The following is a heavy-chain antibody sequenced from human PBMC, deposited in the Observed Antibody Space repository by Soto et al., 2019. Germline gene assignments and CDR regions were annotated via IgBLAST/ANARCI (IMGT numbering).Heavy chain of an antibody. CDR1: GFTFSDYS. V-gene: IGHV3-11*01. Sequence: GGSLRLSCAASGFTFSDYSMNWARQAPGKGLEWVSYISRSGSDIYYADSVKGRFTISRDNAKNSLFLQMNSLRAEDTAVYYCATVGYCSSTSCQTRYYYYGMDVWGQGTTVTVSS. J-gene: IGHJ6*02. CDR2: ISRSGSDI. CDR3: ATVGYCSSTSCQTRYYYYGMDV. D-gene: IGHD2-2*03.